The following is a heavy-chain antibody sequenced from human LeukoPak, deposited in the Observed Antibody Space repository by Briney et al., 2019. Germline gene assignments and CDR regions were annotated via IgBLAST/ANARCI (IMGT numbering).Heavy chain of an antibody. CDR1: GDSISSYY. D-gene: IGHD4-23*01. CDR2: IYYSGSS. J-gene: IGHJ3*02. Sequence: PSETLSLTCTVSGDSISSYYWSWIRQPPGKGLEWIGYIYYSGSSNYNPSLKSRVTISVDTSKNQFSLKLSSVTAADTAVYYCARNYGGNPRGAFDIWGRGTMVTVSS. V-gene: IGHV4-59*01. CDR3: ARNYGGNPRGAFDI.